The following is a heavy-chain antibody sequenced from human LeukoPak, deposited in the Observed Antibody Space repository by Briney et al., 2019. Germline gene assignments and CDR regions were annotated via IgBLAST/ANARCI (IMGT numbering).Heavy chain of an antibody. V-gene: IGHV3-23*01. D-gene: IGHD3-22*01. Sequence: PGGSLRLSCAASGFTFSSYAMAWVRQAPGKGLEWVSSIFDGGDTKDYADSVKGRFTTSRDNSKNMVYLQMNSLRAEDTALYYCVGDPPNSGYAFQVWGHGTVVTVSS. CDR2: IFDGGDTK. CDR1: GFTFSSYA. J-gene: IGHJ3*01. CDR3: VGDPPNSGYAFQV.